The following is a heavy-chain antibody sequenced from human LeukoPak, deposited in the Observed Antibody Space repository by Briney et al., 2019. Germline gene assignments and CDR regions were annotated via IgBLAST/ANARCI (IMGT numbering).Heavy chain of an antibody. V-gene: IGHV4-34*01. Sequence: SETLSLTCTVSGGSISSYYWSWSRQPPGKGLEWIGEISHSGSTNYNPSLKSRVTISVDTSKNQFSLKLSSVTAADTAVYYCARVADCSGGSCRRHFDYWGQGTLVTVSS. CDR3: ARVADCSGGSCRRHFDY. D-gene: IGHD2-15*01. CDR1: GGSISSYY. CDR2: ISHSGST. J-gene: IGHJ4*02.